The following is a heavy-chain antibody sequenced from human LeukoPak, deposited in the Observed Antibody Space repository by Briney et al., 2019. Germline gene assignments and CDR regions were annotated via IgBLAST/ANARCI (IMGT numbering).Heavy chain of an antibody. Sequence: GGSLRLSCVASGFTFNTFAMNWVRQAPGKGLEWVSTISGGGGRTYYADSVRGRFTISRDNSKNTLYLQMNSLRAEDTAVYYCARDTSGWYVYWGQGTLVTVSS. CDR1: GFTFNTFA. D-gene: IGHD6-19*01. J-gene: IGHJ4*02. V-gene: IGHV3-23*01. CDR3: ARDTSGWYVY. CDR2: ISGGGGRT.